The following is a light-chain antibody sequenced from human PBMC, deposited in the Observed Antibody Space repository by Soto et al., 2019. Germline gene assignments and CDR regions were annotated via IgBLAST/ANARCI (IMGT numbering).Light chain of an antibody. CDR2: GAS. CDR3: QQFGRSPPSWT. Sequence: ESVLTQSPGTQSLSPGERATLSCRASQSVSSNYLAWYQQKPGQAPRLLIYGASSRATGTPDRFSGSGSGTDFTLTISRLEPEDFAVYYCQQFGRSPPSWTFGQGTKVEIK. V-gene: IGKV3-20*01. J-gene: IGKJ1*01. CDR1: QSVSSNY.